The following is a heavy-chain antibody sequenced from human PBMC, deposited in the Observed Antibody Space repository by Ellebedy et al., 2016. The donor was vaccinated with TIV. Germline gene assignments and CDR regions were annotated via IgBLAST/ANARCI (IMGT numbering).Heavy chain of an antibody. J-gene: IGHJ4*02. V-gene: IGHV4-39*07. CDR1: GGSINSSSYY. D-gene: IGHD6-13*01. CDR3: ARDSSYSSSWYGEVEY. CDR2: IYYSGTT. Sequence: MPSETLSLTCSVSGGSINSSSYYWGWIRQPPGKGLEWIGSIYYSGTTYYNPSLKSRVTISVDTSKNQFSLKLSSVTAADTAVYYCARDSSYSSSWYGEVEYWGQGTLVTVSS.